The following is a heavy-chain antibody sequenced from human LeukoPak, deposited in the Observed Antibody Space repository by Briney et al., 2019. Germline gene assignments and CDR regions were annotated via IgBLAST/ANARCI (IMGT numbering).Heavy chain of an antibody. J-gene: IGHJ6*03. CDR3: ARGWGYYYYMDV. CDR2: IIPIFGTA. CDR1: GGTFSSYA. Sequence: RASVKVSCKASGGTFSSYAISWVRQAPGQGLKWMGGIIPIFGTANYAQKFQGRVTITTDESTSTAYMELSSLRSEDTAVYYCARGWGYYYYMDVWGKGTTVTVSS. V-gene: IGHV1-69*05. D-gene: IGHD3-16*01.